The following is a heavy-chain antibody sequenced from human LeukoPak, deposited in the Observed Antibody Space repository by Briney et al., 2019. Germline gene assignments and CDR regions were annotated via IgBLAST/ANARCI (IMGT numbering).Heavy chain of an antibody. Sequence: PGGSLRLSCAASGFAFSTYWMHWVRQAPGKGPVWVSRINGDGSSTIYADSVKGRFTISRDNAENTLYLQMNSLRAEDTAVYYCARVLSADTTLAYWGQGSLVTVSA. D-gene: IGHD6-19*01. CDR2: INGDGSST. CDR3: ARVLSADTTLAY. J-gene: IGHJ4*02. V-gene: IGHV3-74*01. CDR1: GFAFSTYW.